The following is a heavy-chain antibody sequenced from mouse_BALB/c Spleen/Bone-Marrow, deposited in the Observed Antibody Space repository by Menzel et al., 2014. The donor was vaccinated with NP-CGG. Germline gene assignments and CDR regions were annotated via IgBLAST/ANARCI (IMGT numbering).Heavy chain of an antibody. CDR3: ARREAVVADFDY. CDR2: IYPYNGGT. CDR1: GYTFTDYN. J-gene: IGHJ2*01. D-gene: IGHD1-1*01. Sequence: EVKVVESGPELVKPGASVKISCKASGYTFTDYNMHWVKQSHGKSLEWIGYIYPYNGGTGYNQKFKSKATLTVDNSSSTAYMELRSLTSEDSAVYYCARREAVVADFDYWGQGTTLTVSP. V-gene: IGHV1S29*02.